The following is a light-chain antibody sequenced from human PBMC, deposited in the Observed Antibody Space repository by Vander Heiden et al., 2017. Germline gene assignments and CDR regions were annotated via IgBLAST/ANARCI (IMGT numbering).Light chain of an antibody. Sequence: VLTQSPGTLSFSPGGRATLSFTASPSVSNSYVAWYQVRPGQAPKLLIYSASCRATGIPDRFTGSGSGADFTLTISRLEPGDFALYYCQQYGSSPRTFGQGTKVAIK. CDR2: SAS. CDR1: PSVSNSY. J-gene: IGKJ1*01. CDR3: QQYGSSPRT. V-gene: IGKV3-20*01.